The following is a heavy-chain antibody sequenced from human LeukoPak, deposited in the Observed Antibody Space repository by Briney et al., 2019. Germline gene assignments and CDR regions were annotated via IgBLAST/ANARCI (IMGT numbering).Heavy chain of an antibody. Sequence: ASVTLSFTASGYTFTIYHMHWGRQAPGQGLEWMGIINPSGGSTNYAQKFRGRVTFTRDISTSKVYMELRSMRSEDTAVYYCAREAITIFGVVRTQTTYGPHRFDPWGQGTMVTVSS. CDR3: AREAITIFGVVRTQTTYGPHRFDP. J-gene: IGHJ5*02. CDR1: GYTFTIYH. CDR2: INPSGGST. V-gene: IGHV1-46*01. D-gene: IGHD3-3*01.